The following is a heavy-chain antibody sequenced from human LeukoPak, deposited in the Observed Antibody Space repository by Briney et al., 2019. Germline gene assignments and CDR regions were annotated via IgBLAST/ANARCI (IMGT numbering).Heavy chain of an antibody. D-gene: IGHD2-2*02. CDR1: GGTFSSYA. CDR2: IIPILGIA. J-gene: IGHJ2*01. CDR3: ARDSGAIPWYLDL. Sequence: EAPVKVSCKASGGTFSSYAISWVRQAPGQGLEWMGRIIPILGIANYAQKFQGRVTITADKSTSTAYMELSSLRSDDTAVYYCARDSGAIPWYLDLWGRGTLVTVSS. V-gene: IGHV1-69*04.